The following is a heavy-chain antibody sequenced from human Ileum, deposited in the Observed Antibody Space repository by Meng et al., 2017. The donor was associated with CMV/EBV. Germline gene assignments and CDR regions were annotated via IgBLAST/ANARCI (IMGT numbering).Heavy chain of an antibody. CDR1: GYTFTSYD. V-gene: IGHV1-8*01. J-gene: IGHJ4*02. CDR2: MNSNSGNT. D-gene: IGHD2-15*01. CDR3: ARGSQGGYCSGGSCPYFDY. Sequence: ASVTVSCKTSGYTFTSYDINWVRQPTGQGPEWMGWMNSNSGNTCPAQKFHGRVTMTRNTSISTAYMELSSLRSDDTAVDYCARGSQGGYCSGGSCPYFDYWGQGTLVTVSS.